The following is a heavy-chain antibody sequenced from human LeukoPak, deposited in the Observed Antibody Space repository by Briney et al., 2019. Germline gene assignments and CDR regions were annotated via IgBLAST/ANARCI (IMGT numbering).Heavy chain of an antibody. CDR1: GFTFSSYS. D-gene: IGHD3-3*01. V-gene: IGHV3-21*04. J-gene: IGHJ6*03. Sequence: GGSLRLSCAASGFTFSSYSMNWVRQAPGKGLEWVSSISSSSSYIYYADSVKGRFTISRDNSKNTLYLQMNSLRAEDTAVYYCAKDAPSITIFGVENYYYYMDVWGKGTTVTVSS. CDR3: AKDAPSITIFGVENYYYYMDV. CDR2: ISSSSSYI.